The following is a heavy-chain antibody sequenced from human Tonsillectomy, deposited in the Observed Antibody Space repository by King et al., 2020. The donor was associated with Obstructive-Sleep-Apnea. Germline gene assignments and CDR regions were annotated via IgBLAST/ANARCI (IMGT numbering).Heavy chain of an antibody. CDR2: IFYTGNT. CDR1: GDSISNYNFY. Sequence: QLQESGPGLVKPSETLSLTCTVSGDSISNYNFYWGWVRQPPGKGLEWSGNIFYTGNTYYTTPLKSRVTMSIDTSKTQFSLSLSSVTAADTAVYYCARVVAVAGPNYFDYWGQGTLVTVSS. CDR3: ARVVAVAGPNYFDY. D-gene: IGHD6-19*01. V-gene: IGHV4-39*07. J-gene: IGHJ4*02.